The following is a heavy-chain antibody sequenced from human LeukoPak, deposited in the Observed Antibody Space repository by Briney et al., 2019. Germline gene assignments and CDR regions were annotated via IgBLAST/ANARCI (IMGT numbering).Heavy chain of an antibody. J-gene: IGHJ6*02. Sequence: SETLSLTCTVSGGSISSYYWSWLRQPPGKGLEWIGYIYYSGSTNYNPSLKSRVTISVDTSKNQFSLKLSSVTAADTAVYYCARGRDTYYYDSSGYYSPLYYYYYGMDVWGQGTTVTVSS. CDR1: GGSISSYY. V-gene: IGHV4-59*01. CDR3: ARGRDTYYYDSSGYYSPLYYYYYGMDV. D-gene: IGHD3-22*01. CDR2: IYYSGST.